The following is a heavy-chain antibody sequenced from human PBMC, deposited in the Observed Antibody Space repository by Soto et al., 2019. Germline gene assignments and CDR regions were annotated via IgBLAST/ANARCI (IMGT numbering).Heavy chain of an antibody. CDR3: ASDDPPWGGYYYGLDV. V-gene: IGHV3-33*01. CDR1: GFTFSTYG. J-gene: IGHJ6*02. D-gene: IGHD1-26*01. Sequence: QVQLVESGGGVVQPGRSLRLSCAASGFTFSTYGMHWVRQAPGKGLEWVALIWHDGNNKYYGVSVKGRFTISRDNSKNTRYLQMSSLRVEDTGIYFCASDDPPWGGYYYGLDVWGQGNTVTVSS. CDR2: IWHDGNNK.